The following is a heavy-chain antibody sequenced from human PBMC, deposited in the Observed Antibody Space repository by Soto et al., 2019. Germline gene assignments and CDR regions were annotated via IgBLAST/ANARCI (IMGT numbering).Heavy chain of an antibody. CDR3: VLRYDYRFY. CDR2: IYYSGST. Sequence: PSETLSLTCAVSGFSISSGGYYWNWIRQLPGKGLEWIGHIYYSGSTYYNPSLKSRVTISVDTSKNQFSLKLSSVTAADTAVYYCVLRYDYRFYWGQGTLVTVSS. CDR1: GFSISSGGYY. V-gene: IGHV4-31*11. J-gene: IGHJ4*02. D-gene: IGHD4-4*01.